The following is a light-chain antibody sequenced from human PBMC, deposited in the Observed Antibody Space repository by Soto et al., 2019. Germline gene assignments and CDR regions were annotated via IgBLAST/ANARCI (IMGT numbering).Light chain of an antibody. V-gene: IGLV1-40*01. J-gene: IGLJ1*01. CDR1: KSNIGAGYD. CDR3: QSYDSSLSGYV. Sequence: QSVVTQPPSVSGAPGERVTISCTGIKSNIGAGYDVHWYQQLPGTAPKLLIYNNNTRPSGVPDRFSGSKSGTSASLAITGRQAEDEADYYCQSYDSSLSGYVFGTGTKVPVL. CDR2: NNN.